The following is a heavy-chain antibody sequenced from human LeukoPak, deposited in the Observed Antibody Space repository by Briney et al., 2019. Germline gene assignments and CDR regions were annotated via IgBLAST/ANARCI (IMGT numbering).Heavy chain of an antibody. CDR1: GGSISSSSYY. Sequence: SETLSLTCTVSGGSISSSSYYWGWIRQPPGKGLEWIGSIYHSGSTYYNPSLKSRVTISVDTSKNQFSLKLSSVTAADTAVYYCARASDSSGSLYYFDYWGQGTLVTVSS. CDR2: IYHSGST. J-gene: IGHJ4*02. V-gene: IGHV4-39*07. D-gene: IGHD3-22*01. CDR3: ARASDSSGSLYYFDY.